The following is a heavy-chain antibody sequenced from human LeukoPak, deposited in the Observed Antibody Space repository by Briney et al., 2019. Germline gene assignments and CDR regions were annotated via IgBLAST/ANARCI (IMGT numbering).Heavy chain of an antibody. CDR1: GFTVRDNY. D-gene: IGHD1-26*01. V-gene: IGHV3-53*01. J-gene: IGHJ4*02. Sequence: GGSLRLSCAVSGFTVRDNYLNWVRQTPGKGLECVSVLYSGGAAYYADSVKGRFTISRDTFKNTLSLQMNSLRVEDTALYYCARGAFSPHGSYYGHWGQGTLVTVSS. CDR2: LYSGGAA. CDR3: ARGAFSPHGSYYGH.